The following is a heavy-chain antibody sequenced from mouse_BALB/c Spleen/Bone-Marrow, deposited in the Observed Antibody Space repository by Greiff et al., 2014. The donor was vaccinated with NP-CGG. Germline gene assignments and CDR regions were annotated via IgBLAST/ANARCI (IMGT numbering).Heavy chain of an antibody. J-gene: IGHJ4*01. D-gene: IGHD2-3*01. V-gene: IGHV2-9*02. CDR1: GFSLTSYS. Sequence: VMLVESGPGLVAPPQSLSITCTVSGFSLTSYSVHWVRQPPGKGLEWLGVIWAGGSTNYNSALMSRLSISKDNSKSQVFLKMSSLQTDDTAMFYCARDDDSYAMDYWGQGTSVTVSS. CDR3: ARDDDSYAMDY. CDR2: IWAGGST.